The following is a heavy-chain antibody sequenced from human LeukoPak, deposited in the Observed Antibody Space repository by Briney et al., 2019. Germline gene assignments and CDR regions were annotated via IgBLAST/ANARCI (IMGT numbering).Heavy chain of an antibody. Sequence: SETLSLTCTVSGGTMSNYYWSWIRQPPGKGLECIGHIYYSGSTNYKPSLKSRVTISLDTSKNQFSLKPSSVTAADTAVYYCARLSIASRVRIFDYWGQGTLVTVSS. D-gene: IGHD6-6*01. CDR3: ARLSIASRVRIFDY. CDR1: GGTMSNYY. J-gene: IGHJ4*02. V-gene: IGHV4-59*08. CDR2: IYYSGST.